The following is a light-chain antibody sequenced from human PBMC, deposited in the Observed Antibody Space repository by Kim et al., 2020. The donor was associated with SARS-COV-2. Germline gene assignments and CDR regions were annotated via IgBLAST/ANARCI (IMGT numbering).Light chain of an antibody. CDR1: TSNIENNY. CDR3: ATWDSSLIAGV. Sequence: QSVLTQPPSVSAAPGQTVIISCSGSTSNIENNYVSWYQQLPGTAPKLLIYDNYKRSSGIPGRFSGSKSGTSATLAITGLQTGDEADYYCATWDSSLIAGVFGGGTQLTVL. J-gene: IGLJ3*02. CDR2: DNY. V-gene: IGLV1-51*01.